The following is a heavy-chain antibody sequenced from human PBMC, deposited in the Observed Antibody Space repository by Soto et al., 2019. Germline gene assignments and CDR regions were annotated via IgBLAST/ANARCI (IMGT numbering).Heavy chain of an antibody. Sequence: QVQLHQWGAGLLKPSETLSLACSIYSGSFSGYYWSWIRQPPGKGLEWIGEISQSGNTNYSPSLKRRVSISSDTSKKQFSLNLASVSAADTAVYYCARAPKVSGSSQTRPDFWGQGTLVTVSS. CDR3: ARAPKVSGSSQTRPDF. CDR1: SGSFSGYY. J-gene: IGHJ4*02. D-gene: IGHD6-6*01. CDR2: ISQSGNT. V-gene: IGHV4-34*01.